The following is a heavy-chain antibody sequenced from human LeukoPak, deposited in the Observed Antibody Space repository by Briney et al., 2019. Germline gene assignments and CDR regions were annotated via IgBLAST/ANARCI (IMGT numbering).Heavy chain of an antibody. Sequence: SETLSLTCTVSGGSISSGGYYWSWIRQHPGKGLEWIGYIYYSGSTYYNPSLKSRVTISVDTSKNQFSLKLSSVTAADTAVYYCARAPIGSPEAHYYYMDVWGKGTTVTVSS. CDR3: ARAPIGSPEAHYYYMDV. CDR2: IYYSGST. J-gene: IGHJ6*03. CDR1: GGSISSGGYY. D-gene: IGHD1-14*01. V-gene: IGHV4-31*03.